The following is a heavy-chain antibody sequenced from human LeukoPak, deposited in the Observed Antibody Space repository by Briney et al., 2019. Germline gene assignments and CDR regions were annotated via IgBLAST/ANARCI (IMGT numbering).Heavy chain of an antibody. J-gene: IGHJ5*02. CDR2: ITTSSSYI. CDR3: ARCGGGNPRWFDP. V-gene: IGHV3-21*01. D-gene: IGHD4-23*01. CDR1: GFTFSSYT. Sequence: GGSLRLSCAASGFTFSSYTMNWVRQAPGKGLEWVSSITTSSSYIYYADSVKGRFTISRDNAKNSIDLQMNSLRAEDTAVYYCARCGGGNPRWFDPWGQGTLVTVSS.